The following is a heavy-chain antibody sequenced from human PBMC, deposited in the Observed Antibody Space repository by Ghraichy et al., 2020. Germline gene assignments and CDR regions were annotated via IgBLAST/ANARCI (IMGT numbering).Heavy chain of an antibody. CDR2: ISYDGSNK. CDR3: AREGMNYYDSSGIPHGMDV. CDR1: GFTFSSYA. D-gene: IGHD3-22*01. J-gene: IGHJ6*02. V-gene: IGHV3-30*04. Sequence: GGSLRLSCAASGFTFSSYAMHWVRQAPGKGLEWVAVISYDGSNKYYADSVKGRFTISRDNSKNTLYLQMNSLRAEDTAVYYCAREGMNYYDSSGIPHGMDVWGQGTTVTVSS.